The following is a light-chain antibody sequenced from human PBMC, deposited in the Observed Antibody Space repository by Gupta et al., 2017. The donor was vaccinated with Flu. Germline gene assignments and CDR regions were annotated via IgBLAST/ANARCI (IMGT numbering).Light chain of an antibody. CDR2: WAS. Sequence: SMGERATINCKSRQSVLYNSNNKNYLAWYQQKPGQSPRVLIYWASTRESGVPDRFSGSGSGTDFTLTISSLQAEDVAIYFCHQYYSIPVTFGQGTKLEI. J-gene: IGKJ2*01. CDR3: HQYYSIPVT. V-gene: IGKV4-1*01. CDR1: QSVLYNSNNKNY.